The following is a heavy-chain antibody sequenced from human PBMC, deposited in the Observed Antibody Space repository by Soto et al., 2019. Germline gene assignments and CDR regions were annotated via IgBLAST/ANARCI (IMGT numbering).Heavy chain of an antibody. V-gene: IGHV3-30*18. Sequence: GGSLRLSCAASGFNFNNYAMHWVRQAPGKGLEWVAVVTFDGSRTYYADSVKGRFTISRDSSNNTVSLQMNSLTNEDTAVYYCAKAGWGGDYYYGLDVWGQGTTVTVSS. CDR3: AKAGWGGDYYYGLDV. CDR1: GFNFNNYA. J-gene: IGHJ6*02. D-gene: IGHD2-21*01. CDR2: VTFDGSRT.